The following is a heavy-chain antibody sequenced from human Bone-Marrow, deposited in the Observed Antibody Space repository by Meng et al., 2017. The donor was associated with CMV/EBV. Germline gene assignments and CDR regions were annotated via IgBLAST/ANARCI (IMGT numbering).Heavy chain of an antibody. V-gene: IGHV6-1*01. CDR1: IVSINSAA. CDR3: ARGSGWYKLLYFDY. D-gene: IGHD6-19*01. J-gene: IGHJ4*02. Sequence: IVSINSAACNWIRQSPSRGLEWLGRTYYRSKWYNDYAVSVKSRITINPDTSKNQFSLKLSSVTAADTAVYYCARGSGWYKLLYFDYWGQGTLVTVSS. CDR2: TYYRSKWYN.